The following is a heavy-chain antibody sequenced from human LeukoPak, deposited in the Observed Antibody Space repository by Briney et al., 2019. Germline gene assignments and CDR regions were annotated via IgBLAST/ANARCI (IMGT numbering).Heavy chain of an antibody. J-gene: IGHJ5*02. CDR2: INFSGTT. CDR3: ARETPDYGETNWFDP. Sequence: SETLSLTCTVSGGSISSSRFFWAWIRQPPGKGLEWIGNINFSGTTYYNPSLKSRVTLSVDPSKNQFSLKLSSVTAADTAVYYCARETPDYGETNWFDPWGQGTLVTVSS. D-gene: IGHD4-17*01. V-gene: IGHV4-39*07. CDR1: GGSISSSRFF.